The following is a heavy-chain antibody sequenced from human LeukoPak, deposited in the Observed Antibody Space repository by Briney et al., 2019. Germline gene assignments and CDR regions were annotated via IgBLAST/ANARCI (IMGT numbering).Heavy chain of an antibody. V-gene: IGHV3-74*01. D-gene: IGHD2-21*01. CDR3: ATGGLVVAIPGAFDI. CDR2: INSDGGSI. J-gene: IGHJ3*02. Sequence: GGSLRLSCAASGFTFSNYWMHWIRQAPGKGLVWVARINSDGGSITYADSVEGRFTISRDNAKNTLYLEINSLRADDTAVYYCATGGLVVAIPGAFDIWGQGTMVTVSS. CDR1: GFTFSNYW.